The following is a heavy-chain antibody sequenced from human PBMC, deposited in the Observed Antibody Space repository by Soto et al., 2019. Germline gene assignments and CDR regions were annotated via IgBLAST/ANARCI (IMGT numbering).Heavy chain of an antibody. D-gene: IGHD1-7*01. Sequence: GGSLRLSCAASGFTFSTYAIHWVRQAPGKGLEWVAVISYDGSNKYYADSVKGRFTISRDNSKNTLYLQMNSLRAEDTAVYYCAREGSGNYVKAPETPKTSYYYGMDVWGQGTTVTVSS. V-gene: IGHV3-30-3*01. CDR3: AREGSGNYVKAPETPKTSYYYGMDV. CDR2: ISYDGSNK. CDR1: GFTFSTYA. J-gene: IGHJ6*02.